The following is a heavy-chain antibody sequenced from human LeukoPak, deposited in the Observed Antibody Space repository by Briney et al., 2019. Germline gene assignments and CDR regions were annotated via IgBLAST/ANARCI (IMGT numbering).Heavy chain of an antibody. CDR2: IWYDGSNK. D-gene: IGHD3-3*01. V-gene: IGHV3-33*01. CDR1: TFTFSTKG. CDR3: ARDLEIGSSSYYFDY. J-gene: IGHJ4*02. Sequence: GGSLTLSCAVATFTFSTKGMHWVRQAAGKGLEWEAVIWYDGSNKYYAGCVRGRFTISRDNFKNTLYLQMNSLRAEDTAVYYCARDLEIGSSSYYFDYWGQGTLVTVSS.